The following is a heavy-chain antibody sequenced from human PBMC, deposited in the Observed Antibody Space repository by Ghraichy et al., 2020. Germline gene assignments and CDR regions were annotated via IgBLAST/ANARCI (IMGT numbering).Heavy chain of an antibody. CDR3: ARVPFALGDSRRPQYYFDY. Sequence: SQTLSLTCAISGDSVSSNSAAWNWIRQSPSRGLEWLGRTYYRSKWYNDYAVSVKSRITINPDTSKNQFSLQLNSVTPEDTAVYYCARVPFALGDSRRPQYYFDYWGQGTLVTVSS. CDR1: GDSVSSNSAA. D-gene: IGHD6-13*01. V-gene: IGHV6-1*01. J-gene: IGHJ4*02. CDR2: TYYRSKWYN.